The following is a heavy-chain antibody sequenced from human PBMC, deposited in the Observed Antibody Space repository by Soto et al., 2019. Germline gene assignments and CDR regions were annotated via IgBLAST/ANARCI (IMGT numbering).Heavy chain of an antibody. CDR3: ARGLRITFGGVIATYNWFDP. J-gene: IGHJ5*02. V-gene: IGHV1-2*04. CDR1: GYTFTGYY. CDR2: INPNSGGT. Sequence: GASVKVSCKASGYTFTGYYMHWVRQAPGQGLEWMGWINPNSGGTNYAQKFQGWVTMTRDTSISTAYMELSRLRSDDTAVYYCARGLRITFGGVIATYNWFDPWGQGTLVTVSS. D-gene: IGHD3-16*02.